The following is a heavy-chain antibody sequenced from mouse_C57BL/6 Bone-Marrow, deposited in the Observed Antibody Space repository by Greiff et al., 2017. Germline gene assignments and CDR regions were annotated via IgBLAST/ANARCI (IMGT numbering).Heavy chain of an antibody. CDR3: ARWRNCYGSSYPYYAMDS. CDR1: GYTFTSYW. V-gene: IGHV1-55*01. Sequence: QVQLQQPGAELVKPGASVKMSCKASGYTFTSYWITWVKQRPGQGLEWIGDIYPGSGSTNYNEKFKSKATLTVDTSSSTAYMQLSSLTSEDSAVXYCARWRNCYGSSYPYYAMDSWGQGASVTVSS. CDR2: IYPGSGST. D-gene: IGHD1-1*01. J-gene: IGHJ4*01.